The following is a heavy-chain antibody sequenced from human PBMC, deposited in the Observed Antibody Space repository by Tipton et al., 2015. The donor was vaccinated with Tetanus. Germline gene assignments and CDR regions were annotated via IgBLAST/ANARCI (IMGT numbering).Heavy chain of an antibody. V-gene: IGHV3-23*01. Sequence: GSLRLSCAASGFTFSSYAMSWVRQAPGKGLEWVSAISGSGGSTYYADSVKGRFTISRDNARNTVYLQMNSLRAEDTAVYYCAKDGCFSVGCLGSDYWGQGNLVTVSS. J-gene: IGHJ4*02. CDR3: AKDGCFSVGCLGSDY. CDR1: GFTFSSYA. D-gene: IGHD5/OR15-5a*01. CDR2: ISGSGGST.